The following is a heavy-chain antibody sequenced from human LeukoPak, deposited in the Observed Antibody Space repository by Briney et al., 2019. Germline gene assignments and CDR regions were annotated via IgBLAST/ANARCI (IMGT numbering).Heavy chain of an antibody. CDR3: ARDRYYDSSGYYPY. V-gene: IGHV3-48*03. D-gene: IGHD3-22*01. CDR2: ISSSGSTI. J-gene: IGHJ1*01. CDR1: GFTFSSYE. Sequence: GGSLRLSCAASGFTFSSYEMNWVRQAPGKGLEWVSYISSSGSTIYYADSVKGRFTISRDNAKNSLYLQTNSLRAEDTAVYYCARDRYYDSSGYYPYWGQGTLVTVSS.